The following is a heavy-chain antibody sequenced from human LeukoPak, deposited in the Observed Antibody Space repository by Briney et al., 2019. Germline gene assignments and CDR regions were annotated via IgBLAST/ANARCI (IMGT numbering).Heavy chain of an antibody. Sequence: SETLSLTCTVAGGSISSFYWSWLRQPPGKGLEWIGYIYYSGSTNYNPSLKSRVTISVDTSKNQFSLRLSSVTAADTAVYYCAREDPQTTVPEGLDVWGQGTTVTVSS. J-gene: IGHJ6*02. CDR2: IYYSGST. CDR1: GGSISSFY. D-gene: IGHD4-17*01. V-gene: IGHV4-59*01. CDR3: AREDPQTTVPEGLDV.